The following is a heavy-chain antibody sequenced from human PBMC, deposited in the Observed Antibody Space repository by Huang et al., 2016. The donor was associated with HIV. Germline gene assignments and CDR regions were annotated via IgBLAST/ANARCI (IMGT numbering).Heavy chain of an antibody. V-gene: IGHV4-61*09. D-gene: IGHD3-3*01. CDR1: GASIASGSYF. CDR2: IYTTGCT. J-gene: IGHJ4*02. CDR3: ARGRVTSSGVVQSYDY. Sequence: VQLQESGPGLVKPSQTLSLSCNVSGASIASGSYFWNWIRQPAGGGLEWIGHIYTTGCTDYNPSLKSRVAVSSDTSKNQFSLSLRSVTAADTAVYFCARGRVTSSGVVQSYDYWGQGSLVTVSS.